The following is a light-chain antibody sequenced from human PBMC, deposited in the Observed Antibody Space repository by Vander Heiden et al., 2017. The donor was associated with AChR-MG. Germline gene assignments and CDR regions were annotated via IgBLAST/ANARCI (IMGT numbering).Light chain of an antibody. Sequence: EIVLTQSPGTLSLSPGERATLSCRASQSVSSRHLAWYQQRPGQAPRLLVYGTSSRATGIPDRVSGSGSGTDFTLTISGLKPKDFAMYYCQQYGGSPRTFGFRGKVESK. CDR3: QQYGGSPRT. J-gene: IGKJ1*01. CDR1: QSVSSRH. V-gene: IGKV3-20*01. CDR2: GTS.